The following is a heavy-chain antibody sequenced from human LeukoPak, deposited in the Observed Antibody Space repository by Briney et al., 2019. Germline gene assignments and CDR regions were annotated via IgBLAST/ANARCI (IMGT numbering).Heavy chain of an antibody. J-gene: IGHJ4*02. V-gene: IGHV3-30*04. CDR3: ARDWGYDTGAYGES. CDR2: TSFDGKKK. D-gene: IGHD3-16*01. Sequence: PGGSLRLFCALSGFTFSSYAMHWVRQAPGKALEWVADTSFDGKKKYYVDSVKGRFTISRDKSKNTLYLQMNSLRAEDTDMYYCARDWGYDTGAYGESWGQGTLVTVSS. CDR1: GFTFSSYA.